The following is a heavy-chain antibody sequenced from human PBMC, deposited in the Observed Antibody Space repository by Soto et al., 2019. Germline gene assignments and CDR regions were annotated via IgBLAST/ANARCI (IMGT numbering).Heavy chain of an antibody. J-gene: IGHJ3*02. V-gene: IGHV3-23*01. CDR2: ILVGGST. CDR3: ATATAPGGGAFEI. Sequence: GGSLRLSCAVSGFICSSYDMSWVRQAPGKGLEWVSTILVGGSTHYEDSVKGRFTISRDTSKNTVYLQMNSLTAGDTAMYYCATATAPGGGAFEICGPGTMLTVSS. D-gene: IGHD2-8*02. CDR1: GFICSSYD.